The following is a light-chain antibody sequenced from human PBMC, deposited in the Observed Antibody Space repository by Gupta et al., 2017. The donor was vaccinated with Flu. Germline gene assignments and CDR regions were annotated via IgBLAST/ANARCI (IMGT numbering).Light chain of an antibody. Sequence: EIVLTQSPATLSLSPGERTTLSCRASQTFPNFLAWYQHKPGQAPRLLIYDISKRATGIPARLSGNGSGTDFFLTINSLAPEDSAVYYCQLSSAFGGGTTVEIK. CDR1: QTFPNF. CDR2: DIS. CDR3: QLSSA. V-gene: IGKV3-11*01. J-gene: IGKJ4*01.